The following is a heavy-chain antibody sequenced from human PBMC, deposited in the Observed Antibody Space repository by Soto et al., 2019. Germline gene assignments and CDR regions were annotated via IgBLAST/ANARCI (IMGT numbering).Heavy chain of an antibody. J-gene: IGHJ5*02. CDR2: IKTKTEGGTT. Sequence: EVQLVESGGGLVKPGGSLRLSCAASGLTLSNAWMNWVREAPGKGLEWVGRIKTKTEGGTTDYAAPVKGRFTISRDNSKNTLYLQMNSLRAEDTAVYYCAKGRSEGSSGQQLFWFDPWGQGTLVTVSS. CDR1: GLTLSNAW. V-gene: IGHV3-15*07. CDR3: AKGRSEGSSGQQLFWFDP. D-gene: IGHD6-13*01.